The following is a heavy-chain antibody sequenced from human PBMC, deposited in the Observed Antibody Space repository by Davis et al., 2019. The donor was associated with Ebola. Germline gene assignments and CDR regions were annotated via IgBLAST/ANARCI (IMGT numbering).Heavy chain of an antibody. CDR2: ISAYNGNT. CDR3: ARESGGYSYGYTFDY. CDR1: GYTFTSYG. J-gene: IGHJ4*02. V-gene: IGHV1-18*04. D-gene: IGHD5-18*01. Sequence: ASVKVSCKASGYTFTSYGISWVRQAPGQGLEWMGWISAYNGNTNYAQKLQGRVTMTTDTSTSTAYMELRSLRSDDTAVYYCARESGGYSYGYTFDYWGQGTLVTVSS.